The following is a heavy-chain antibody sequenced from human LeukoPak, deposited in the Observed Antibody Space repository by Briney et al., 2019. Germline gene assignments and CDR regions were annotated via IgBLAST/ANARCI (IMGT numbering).Heavy chain of an antibody. V-gene: IGHV1-2*02. CDR3: AGVYCGGDCYRYYYGMDV. CDR2: INPNSGGT. CDR1: GYTFTGYY. D-gene: IGHD2-21*02. Sequence: ASVKVSCKASGYTFTGYYMHWVRQAPGQGLEWMGWINPNSGGTNYAQKFQGRVTMTRDTSISTAYMELSRLRSGDTAVYYCAGVYCGGDCYRYYYGMDVWGQGTTVTVSS. J-gene: IGHJ6*02.